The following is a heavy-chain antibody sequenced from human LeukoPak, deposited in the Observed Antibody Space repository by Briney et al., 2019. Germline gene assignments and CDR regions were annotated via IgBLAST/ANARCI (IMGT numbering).Heavy chain of an antibody. V-gene: IGHV3-9*01. D-gene: IGHD6-13*01. CDR1: GFTFDDYA. CDR3: ARGGYSSSWYHDS. Sequence: GGSLRLSCAASGFTFDDYAMHWVRHAPGKGLEWVSGISWNSGSIGYADSVKGRFTISRDNAKNSLYMQVNSLRAEDTAVYYCARGGYSSSWYHDSWGQGTLVTVSS. CDR2: ISWNSGSI. J-gene: IGHJ4*02.